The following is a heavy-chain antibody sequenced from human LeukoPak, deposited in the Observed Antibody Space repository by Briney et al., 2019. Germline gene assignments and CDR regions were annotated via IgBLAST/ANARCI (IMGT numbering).Heavy chain of an antibody. J-gene: IGHJ3*02. V-gene: IGHV1-18*01. Sequence: GASVKVSCKASGYTFTSYGISWVRQAPGQGLEWMGWISAYNGNTNYAQKLQGRVTMTTDTSTSTAYMELRSLRSDDTAVYYCARDEDYGDYVGAFDIWGQGTMVTVSS. D-gene: IGHD4-17*01. CDR2: ISAYNGNT. CDR3: ARDEDYGDYVGAFDI. CDR1: GYTFTSYG.